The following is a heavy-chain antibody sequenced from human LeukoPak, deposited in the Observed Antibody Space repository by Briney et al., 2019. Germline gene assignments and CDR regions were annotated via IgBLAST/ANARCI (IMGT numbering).Heavy chain of an antibody. J-gene: IGHJ4*02. CDR1: GGSFSGYY. V-gene: IGHV4-34*01. D-gene: IGHD2-8*02. Sequence: PSETLSLTCAVYGGSFSGYYWSWIRQPPGKGLEWIGEINHSGSTNYNPSLKSRVTISVDTSKNQFSLKLSSVTAADTAVYYCARGGKLGYCTGGVCYTANPFDYWGQGTLVTVSS. CDR3: ARGGKLGYCTGGVCYTANPFDY. CDR2: INHSGST.